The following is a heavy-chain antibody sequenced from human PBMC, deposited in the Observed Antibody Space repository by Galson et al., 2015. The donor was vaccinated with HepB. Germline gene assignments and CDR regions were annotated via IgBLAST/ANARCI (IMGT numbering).Heavy chain of an antibody. Sequence: SLRLSCAASGFTLSSYSMNWARQAPGKGLEWVSSISSSSSYIYYADSVKGRFTISRDNAKNSLYLQMNSLRAEDTAVYYCARVCTMVRGWRPYYYYMDVWGKGTTVTVSS. CDR3: ARVCTMVRGWRPYYYYMDV. V-gene: IGHV3-21*01. J-gene: IGHJ6*03. D-gene: IGHD3-10*01. CDR2: ISSSSSYI. CDR1: GFTLSSYS.